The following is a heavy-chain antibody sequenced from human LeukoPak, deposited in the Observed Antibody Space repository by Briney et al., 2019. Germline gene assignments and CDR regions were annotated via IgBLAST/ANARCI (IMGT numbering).Heavy chain of an antibody. CDR1: GFTFSSYG. J-gene: IGHJ4*02. Sequence: GGSLRLSCAASGFTFSSYGMHWVRQAPGKGLEWVAVISYDGSNKYYADSVKGRFTIFRDNSKNTLYLQMNSLRAEDTAVYYCAKGWQWLSSFWGQGTLVTVSS. CDR3: AKGWQWLSSF. D-gene: IGHD6-19*01. V-gene: IGHV3-30*18. CDR2: ISYDGSNK.